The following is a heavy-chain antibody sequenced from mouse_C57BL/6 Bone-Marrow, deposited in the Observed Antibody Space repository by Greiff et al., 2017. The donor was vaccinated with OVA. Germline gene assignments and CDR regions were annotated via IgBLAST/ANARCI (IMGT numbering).Heavy chain of an antibody. CDR3: EGYSPWGDY. CDR2: INPYNGGT. Sequence: EVKLQQSGPVLVKPGASVKMSCKASGYTFTDYYINWVKQSHGKSLEWIGVINPYNGGTSYNQKFKGKATLTVDKSSSTAYMELNSLTSEDSAVYYCEGYSPWGDYWGQGTSVTVSS. CDR1: GYTFTDYY. J-gene: IGHJ4*01. V-gene: IGHV1-19*01. D-gene: IGHD6-2*01.